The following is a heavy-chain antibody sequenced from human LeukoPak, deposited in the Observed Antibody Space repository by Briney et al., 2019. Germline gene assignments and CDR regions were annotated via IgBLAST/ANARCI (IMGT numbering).Heavy chain of an antibody. Sequence: GRSLRLSCAASGFTFSSYAMSWVRQAPGKGLEWVSSISSSGGSPYYADSVKGRFTISRDNSKNTLYLQMNSLRAEDTAVYYCATDLAMQLVPYYYYYYGMDVWGQGTTVTVSS. CDR3: ATDLAMQLVPYYYYYYGMDV. D-gene: IGHD6-13*01. V-gene: IGHV3-23*01. J-gene: IGHJ6*02. CDR1: GFTFSSYA. CDR2: ISSSGGSP.